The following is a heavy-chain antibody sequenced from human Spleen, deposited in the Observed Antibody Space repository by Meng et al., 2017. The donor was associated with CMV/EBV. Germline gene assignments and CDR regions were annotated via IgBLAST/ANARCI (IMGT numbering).Heavy chain of an antibody. V-gene: IGHV3-30*03. D-gene: IGHD2-2*01. J-gene: IGHJ4*02. CDR3: ARESGAIVVVPAALDY. Sequence: GGSLRLSCAASGFTFTTYWMSWVRQAPGKGLEWVAVISYDDTNKYYADSVKGRFTISRDNSKNTLYLQMNSLRAEDTAVYYCARESGAIVVVPAALDYWGQGTLVTVSS. CDR1: GFTFTTYW. CDR2: ISYDDTNK.